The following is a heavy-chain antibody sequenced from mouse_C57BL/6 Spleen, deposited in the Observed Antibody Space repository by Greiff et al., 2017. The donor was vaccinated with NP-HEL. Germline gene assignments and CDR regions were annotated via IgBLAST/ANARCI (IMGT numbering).Heavy chain of an antibody. CDR3: ARSVFDD. J-gene: IGHJ2*01. CDR2: IYPGDGDT. CDR1: GYAFSSSW. Sequence: VQLQQSGAELVKPGASVKISCKASGYAFSSSWMNWVQQRPGKGLEWIGQIYPGDGDTNYNGKFKGKATLTADKSSRTAFMQLTSLTAEDSAVYFCARSVFDDWGQGTTLTVAS. V-gene: IGHV1-80*01.